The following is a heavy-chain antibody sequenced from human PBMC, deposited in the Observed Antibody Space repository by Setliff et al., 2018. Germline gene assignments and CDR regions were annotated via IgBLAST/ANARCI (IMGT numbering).Heavy chain of an antibody. CDR1: GAPISSGPYY. V-gene: IGHV4-61*02. CDR3: ARDPGFRSGTWSLDV. J-gene: IGHJ4*02. CDR2: LHTSGTT. Sequence: SETLSLTCAASGAPISSGPYYWTWIRQPAGKGLEWVGRLHTSGTTTYNLSLKSRVTMSMDKANNQFSLTVTSVTAADAAMYFCARDPGFRSGTWSLDVWGQGILVTVSS. D-gene: IGHD3-16*02.